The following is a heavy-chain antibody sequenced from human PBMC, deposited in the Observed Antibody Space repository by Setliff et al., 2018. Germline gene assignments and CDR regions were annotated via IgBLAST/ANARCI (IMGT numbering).Heavy chain of an antibody. CDR1: GFSFSSYA. Sequence: GESLRLSCAASGFSFSSYAIHWVRQAPGKGLEWLTVISSDAMIKLYADSVKGRFTVSRDNSNNTVYLHLSSPRPEDTAVYYCARVSGYDTTGYSLLYWGQGTLVTVSS. CDR3: ARVSGYDTTGYSLLY. V-gene: IGHV3-30*03. D-gene: IGHD3-22*01. CDR2: ISSDAMIK. J-gene: IGHJ4*02.